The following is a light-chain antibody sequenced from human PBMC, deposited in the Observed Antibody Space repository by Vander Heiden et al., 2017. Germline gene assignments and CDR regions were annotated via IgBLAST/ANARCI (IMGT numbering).Light chain of an antibody. CDR3: QKDNSAPFT. Sequence: DIQMTQSPSSLSASVGDRVTITCRASQGISNYLAWYQQKPGKVPKLLIYAASTLQSGVPSRFSGSSLQPEDVATYYCQKDNSAPFTFGHGTKVDIK. CDR2: AAS. V-gene: IGKV1-27*01. CDR1: QGISNY. J-gene: IGKJ3*01.